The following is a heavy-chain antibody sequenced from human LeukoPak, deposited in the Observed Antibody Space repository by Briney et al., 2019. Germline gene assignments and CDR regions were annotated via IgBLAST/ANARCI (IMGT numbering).Heavy chain of an antibody. CDR1: GFTFSDYW. D-gene: IGHD5-18*01. J-gene: IGHJ4*02. CDR3: ARDRGFSYGIDF. Sequence: PGGSLRLSCAASGFTFSDYWMSWVRQAPGKGLDWVANIQQDGSEKYYVDSVKGRFTISRDNAKKSLFLQVSSLRGEDTAVYYCARDRGFSYGIDFWGQGTLVTVSS. V-gene: IGHV3-7*04. CDR2: IQQDGSEK.